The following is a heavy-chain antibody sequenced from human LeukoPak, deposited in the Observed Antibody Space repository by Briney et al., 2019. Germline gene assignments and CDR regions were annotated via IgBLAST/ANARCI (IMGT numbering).Heavy chain of an antibody. Sequence: PGGSLTLSCPPSGFTFSSYWMHWGRHAPAHRLGSGSRINSDGSSTSYADSVKGRFTISRDNAKNTLYLQMNSLRAEDTAVYYCARVFRYYYYYYYMDVWGKGTTVTVSS. CDR1: GFTFSSYW. V-gene: IGHV3-74*01. CDR2: INSDGSST. CDR3: ARVFRYYYYYYYMDV. J-gene: IGHJ6*03.